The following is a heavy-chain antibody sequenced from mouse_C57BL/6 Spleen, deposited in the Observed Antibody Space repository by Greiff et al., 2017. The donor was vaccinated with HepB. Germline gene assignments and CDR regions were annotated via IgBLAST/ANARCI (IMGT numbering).Heavy chain of an antibody. J-gene: IGHJ2*01. CDR1: GFTFSSYA. D-gene: IGHD2-2*01. CDR2: ISDGGSYT. CDR3: ARGYGYTHYFDY. Sequence: EVKLMESGGGLVKPGGSLKLSCAASGFTFSSYAMSWVRQTPEKRLEWVATISDGGSYTYYPDNVKGRFTISRDNAKNNLYLQMSHLKSEDTAMYYCARGYGYTHYFDYWGQGTTLTVSS. V-gene: IGHV5-4*03.